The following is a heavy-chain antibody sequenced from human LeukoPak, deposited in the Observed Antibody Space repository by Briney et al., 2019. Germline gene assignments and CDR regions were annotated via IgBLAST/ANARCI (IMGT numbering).Heavy chain of an antibody. D-gene: IGHD3-3*01. CDR2: IKGDGSST. Sequence: GGSLRLSCAASGFTFSSNWMHWVRQAPGKGLVWVPRIKGDGSSTSYADFVKGRFTISRDNSKNTLYLQMNSLRAEDTAVYYCARDSRDILRFLEWPENRNYYGMDVWGQGTTVTVSS. V-gene: IGHV3-74*01. CDR1: GFTFSSNW. J-gene: IGHJ6*02. CDR3: ARDSRDILRFLEWPENRNYYGMDV.